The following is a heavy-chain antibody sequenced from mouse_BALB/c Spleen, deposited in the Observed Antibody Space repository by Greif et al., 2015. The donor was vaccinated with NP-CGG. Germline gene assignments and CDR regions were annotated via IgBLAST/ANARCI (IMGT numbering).Heavy chain of an antibody. Sequence: EVKLMESGAELVKPGASVKLSCTASGFNIKDTYMHWVKQRPEQGLEWIGRIDPANGNTKYDPKFQDKATITADTSSNPAYLQLSSLTSEDTAVYYCANWDWYFDVWGAGTTVTVSS. V-gene: IGHV14-3*02. CDR1: GFNIKDTY. J-gene: IGHJ1*01. CDR2: IDPANGNT. D-gene: IGHD4-1*01. CDR3: ANWDWYFDV.